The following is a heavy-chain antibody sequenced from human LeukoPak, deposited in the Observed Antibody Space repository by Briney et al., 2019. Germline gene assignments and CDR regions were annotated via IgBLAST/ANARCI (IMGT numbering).Heavy chain of an antibody. CDR3: ARDHNTLRAFDI. D-gene: IGHD2-2*02. CDR1: GGSISSSSYY. J-gene: IGHJ3*02. Sequence: SETLSLTCTVSGGSISSSSYYWGWIRQPPGKGLEWIGSIYYSGSTYYNPSLKSRVTISVDTSKNQFSLKLSSVTAADTAVYYCARDHNTLRAFDIWGQGTMVTVSS. V-gene: IGHV4-39*07. CDR2: IYYSGST.